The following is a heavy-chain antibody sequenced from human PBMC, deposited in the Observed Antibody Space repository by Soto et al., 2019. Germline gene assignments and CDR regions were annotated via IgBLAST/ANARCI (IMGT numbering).Heavy chain of an antibody. J-gene: IGHJ6*03. D-gene: IGHD6-13*01. Sequence: GGSLRLSCAASGFTFSSYAMSWVRQAPGKGLERVSAISGSGGSTYYADSVKGRFTISRDNSKNTLYLQMNSLRAEDTAVYYCAKAYYSSSWYLNYYYYYMDVWGKGTTVTVSS. CDR2: ISGSGGST. V-gene: IGHV3-23*01. CDR3: AKAYYSSSWYLNYYYYYMDV. CDR1: GFTFSSYA.